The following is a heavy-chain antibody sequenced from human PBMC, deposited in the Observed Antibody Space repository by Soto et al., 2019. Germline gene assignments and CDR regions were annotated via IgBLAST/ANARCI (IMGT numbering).Heavy chain of an antibody. V-gene: IGHV1-8*01. J-gene: IGHJ4*02. CDR1: GYTFTSLA. CDR3: ARRIAAGFDY. D-gene: IGHD6-13*01. CDR2: MSPNSGNT. Sequence: ASVKVSCRTSGYTFTSLASNWVRQATGQGLEWLGWMSPNSGNTAYAQKFQGRVTMTRDTSMSTVYMELSSLTSEDTAVYYCARRIAAGFDYCGQGTRVTVCS.